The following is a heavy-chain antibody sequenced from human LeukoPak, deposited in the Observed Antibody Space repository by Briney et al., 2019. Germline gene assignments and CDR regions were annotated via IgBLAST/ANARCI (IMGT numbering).Heavy chain of an antibody. CDR2: INHSEST. CDR1: GGSFSDYY. CDR3: ARATGGGYYYDY. V-gene: IGHV4-34*01. D-gene: IGHD2-8*02. Sequence: SGTLSLTCAVYGGSFSDYYWIWIRQSPGKGLEWIGEINHSESTNYNPSLKSRVTISVDTSKNQFSLKLTSVTAADTAVYYCARATGGGYYYDYWGQGTLVTVSS. J-gene: IGHJ4*02.